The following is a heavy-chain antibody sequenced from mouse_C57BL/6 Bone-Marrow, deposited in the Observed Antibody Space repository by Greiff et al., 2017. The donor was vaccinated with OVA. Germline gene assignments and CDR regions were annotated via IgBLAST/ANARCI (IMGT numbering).Heavy chain of an antibody. CDR3: ARRDYDRAY. J-gene: IGHJ3*01. Sequence: DVKLVESGGDLVKPGGSLKLSCAASGFTFSSYGMSWVRQTPDKRLEWVATISSGGSYTYYPDSVKGRFTISRDNAKNTLYLQMSSLKSEDTAMYYCARRDYDRAYWGQGTLVTVSA. CDR2: ISSGGSYT. V-gene: IGHV5-6*02. D-gene: IGHD2-4*01. CDR1: GFTFSSYG.